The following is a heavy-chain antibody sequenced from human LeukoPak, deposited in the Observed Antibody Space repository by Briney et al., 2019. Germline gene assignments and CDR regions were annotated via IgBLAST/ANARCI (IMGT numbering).Heavy chain of an antibody. Sequence: PGGSLRLSCEASGFSFTDYYVTWIRQAPGKGLEWVSYISRTSHSTYYGDSVAGRFTISRDTAKNSLFLQMTSLRAEDTAVYYCARAGDSGDFPLGYFYYMDVWGKGTTVTVSS. J-gene: IGHJ6*03. CDR1: GFSFTDYY. CDR2: ISRTSHST. V-gene: IGHV3-11*01. CDR3: ARAGDSGDFPLGYFYYMDV. D-gene: IGHD4-17*01.